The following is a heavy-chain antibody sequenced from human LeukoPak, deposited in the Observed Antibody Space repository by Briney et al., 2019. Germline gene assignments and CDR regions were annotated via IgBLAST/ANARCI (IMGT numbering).Heavy chain of an antibody. CDR2: IIPIFGTA. Sequence: ASVKVSCKASGGTFSSYAISWVRQAPGQGLEWMGGIIPIFGTASYAQKFQGRVTITADESTSTAYMELSSLRSEDTAVYYCAREAEGYDFDYWGQGTLVTVSS. V-gene: IGHV1-69*13. J-gene: IGHJ4*02. CDR3: AREAEGYDFDY. CDR1: GGTFSSYA. D-gene: IGHD1-1*01.